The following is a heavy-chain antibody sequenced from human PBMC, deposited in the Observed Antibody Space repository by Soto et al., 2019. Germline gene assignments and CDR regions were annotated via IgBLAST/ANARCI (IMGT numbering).Heavy chain of an antibody. D-gene: IGHD3-9*01. J-gene: IGHJ6*02. CDR2: ISGSGGST. CDR3: AKDRTYYDILTGLYYYGMDV. CDR1: GFTFSSYA. Sequence: GGSLRLSCAASGFTFSSYAMSWVRQAPGKGLEWVSAISGSGGSTYYADSVKGRFTISRDNSKNTLYLQMNSLRAEDTAVYYCAKDRTYYDILTGLYYYGMDVWGQGTTVTVSS. V-gene: IGHV3-23*01.